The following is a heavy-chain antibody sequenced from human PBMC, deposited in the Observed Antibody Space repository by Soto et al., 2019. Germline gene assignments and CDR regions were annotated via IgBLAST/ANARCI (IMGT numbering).Heavy chain of an antibody. CDR1: GFTFSSYG. Sequence: GGSLRLSCAASGFTFSSYGMHWVRQAPGKGLEWVAVIWYDGSNKYYADSVKGRFTISRDNSKNTLYLQMNSLRAEDTAVYYCARELFAIVAGRSYFDYWGQGTLVTVSS. J-gene: IGHJ4*02. CDR2: IWYDGSNK. V-gene: IGHV3-33*01. CDR3: ARELFAIVAGRSYFDY. D-gene: IGHD5-12*01.